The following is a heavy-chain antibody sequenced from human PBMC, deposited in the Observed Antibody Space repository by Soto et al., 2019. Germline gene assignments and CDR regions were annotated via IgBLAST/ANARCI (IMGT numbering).Heavy chain of an antibody. V-gene: IGHV4-34*01. J-gene: IGHJ6*03. CDR3: ARATYYYYYYMDV. CDR1: GGSFSGYY. Sequence: QVQLQQWGAGLLKPSETLSLTCAVYGGSFSGYYWSWIRQPPGKGLEWIGEINHSGSTNYNPFLKSRVTISVDTSKNQFSLKLSSVTAADTAVYYCARATYYYYYYMDVWGKGTTVTVSS. CDR2: INHSGST.